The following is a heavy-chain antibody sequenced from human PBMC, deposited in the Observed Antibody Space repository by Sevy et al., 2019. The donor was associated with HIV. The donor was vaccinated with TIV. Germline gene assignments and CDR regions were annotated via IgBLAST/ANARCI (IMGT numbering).Heavy chain of an antibody. CDR2: ISGSGGST. V-gene: IGHV3-23*01. D-gene: IGHD6-19*01. CDR3: AKEFYPGIALAGTAPSPH. Sequence: GGSLRLSCAASGFTFSSYAMSWVRQAPGKGLEWVSAISGSGGSTYYADSVKGRFTISRDNSKNTLYLQMNSLRAEDTAVYYCAKEFYPGIALAGTAPSPHWGQGTLVTVSS. J-gene: IGHJ4*02. CDR1: GFTFSSYA.